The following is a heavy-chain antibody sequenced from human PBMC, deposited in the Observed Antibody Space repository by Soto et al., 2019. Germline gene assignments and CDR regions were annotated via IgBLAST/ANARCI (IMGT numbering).Heavy chain of an antibody. D-gene: IGHD6-19*01. Sequence: QITLKESGPTLVKPTQTLTLTCTFSGFSLSTSGVGVGWIRQSPGKALQWLALIYWNGDKRYNPSLKTRLTITKDTSQNQVVLTLTTMDPVDTATYYCAHRPSGWFLFDYWGQGTLVTVSS. CDR3: AHRPSGWFLFDY. CDR1: GFSLSTSGVG. CDR2: IYWNGDK. J-gene: IGHJ4*02. V-gene: IGHV2-5*01.